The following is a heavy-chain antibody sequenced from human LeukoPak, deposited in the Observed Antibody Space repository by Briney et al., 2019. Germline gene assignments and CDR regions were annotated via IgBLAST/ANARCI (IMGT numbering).Heavy chain of an antibody. Sequence: PGGSLRLSCAASGFTFSSYSMNWVRQAPGKGLEWVSSISSSSSYIYYADSVKGRFTISRDNAENSLYLQMNSLRAEDTAVYYCARDSVPRFDPWGQGTLVTVSS. D-gene: IGHD3-10*01. CDR3: ARDSVPRFDP. CDR1: GFTFSSYS. J-gene: IGHJ5*02. CDR2: ISSSSSYI. V-gene: IGHV3-21*01.